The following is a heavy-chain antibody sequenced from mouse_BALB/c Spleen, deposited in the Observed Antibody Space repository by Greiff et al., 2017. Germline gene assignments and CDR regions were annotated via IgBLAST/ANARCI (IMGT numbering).Heavy chain of an antibody. Sequence: VQLQQSGAELVRPGALVKLSCKASGFNIKDYYMHWVKQRPEQGLEWIGWIDPENGNTIYDPKFQGKASITADTSSNTAYLQLSSLTSEDTAVYYCAVQAWFAYWGQGTLVTVSA. J-gene: IGHJ3*01. CDR3: AVQAWFAY. CDR1: GFNIKDYY. CDR2: IDPENGNT. V-gene: IGHV14-1*02. D-gene: IGHD5-1*01.